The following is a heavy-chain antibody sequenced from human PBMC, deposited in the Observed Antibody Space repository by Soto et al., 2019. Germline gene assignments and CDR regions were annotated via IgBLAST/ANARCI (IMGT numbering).Heavy chain of an antibody. D-gene: IGHD3-22*01. CDR2: INPSGGST. CDR1: GYTFTSYY. Sequence: ASVKVSCKASGYTFTSYYMHWVRQAPGQGLEWMGIINPSGGSTSYAQKFQGRVTMTRDTSTSTVYMELSSLRSEDTAVYYCARGYYYDSSGYYLGRAFDIWGQGTMVTVSS. V-gene: IGHV1-46*01. J-gene: IGHJ3*02. CDR3: ARGYYYDSSGYYLGRAFDI.